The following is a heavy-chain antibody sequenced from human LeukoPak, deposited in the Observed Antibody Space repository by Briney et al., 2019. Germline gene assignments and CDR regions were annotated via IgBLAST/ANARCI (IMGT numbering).Heavy chain of an antibody. V-gene: IGHV3-23*01. D-gene: IGHD3-16*01. Sequence: GGALTLSCAASGLSFSSFAMSGVRQAPARGLEWLSSMKGTGETIYADSVRGRCTLFRDGSRNTVYLQLNNLRVEDTAVYYCARASWVSTADAVRWGQGTVVTVSS. CDR2: MKGTGET. CDR1: GLSFSSFA. J-gene: IGHJ4*02. CDR3: ARASWVSTADAVR.